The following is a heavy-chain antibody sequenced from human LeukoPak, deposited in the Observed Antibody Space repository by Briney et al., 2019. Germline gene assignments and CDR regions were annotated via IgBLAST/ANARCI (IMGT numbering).Heavy chain of an antibody. CDR3: AKSRLSGINDAFDI. Sequence: GGSLRPSCAASGLTFNTYGMTWVRQAPGKGLEWVSAISGSAVITFYADSVKGRFTISRDNSKNTLYLQMNSLRAEDTAVYYCAKSRLSGINDAFDIWGQGILVTVSS. CDR1: GLTFNTYG. J-gene: IGHJ3*02. D-gene: IGHD3-3*01. CDR2: ISGSAVIT. V-gene: IGHV3-23*01.